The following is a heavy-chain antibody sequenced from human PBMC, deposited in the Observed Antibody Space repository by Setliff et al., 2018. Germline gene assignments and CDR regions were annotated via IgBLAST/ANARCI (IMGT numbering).Heavy chain of an antibody. J-gene: IGHJ6*02. CDR1: GGSISSGSYY. V-gene: IGHV4-61*02. D-gene: IGHD3-3*01. CDR3: ARDYNFWSGYLNDYYYYGMDV. CDR2: IYTSGST. Sequence: PSETLSLTCTVSGGSISSGSYYWSWIRQPAGKGLEWIGRIYTSGSTNYNPSLKSRVTISVDTSKNQFSLKRSSVTAADTAVYYCARDYNFWSGYLNDYYYYGMDVWGQGTTVTVSS.